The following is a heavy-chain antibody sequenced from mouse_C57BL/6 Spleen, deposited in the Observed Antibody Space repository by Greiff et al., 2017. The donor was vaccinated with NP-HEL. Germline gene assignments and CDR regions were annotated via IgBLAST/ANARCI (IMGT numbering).Heavy chain of an antibody. V-gene: IGHV1-81*01. D-gene: IGHD3-2*02. CDR2: IYPRSGNT. Sequence: QVQLQQPGAELARPGASVKLSCKASGYTFTSYGISWVKQRTGQGLEWIGEIYPRSGNTYYNEKFKGKATLTADKSSSTAYMELRSLTSEDSAVYFCARMDSSGYGYYFDYWGQGTTLTVSS. J-gene: IGHJ2*01. CDR3: ARMDSSGYGYYFDY. CDR1: GYTFTSYG.